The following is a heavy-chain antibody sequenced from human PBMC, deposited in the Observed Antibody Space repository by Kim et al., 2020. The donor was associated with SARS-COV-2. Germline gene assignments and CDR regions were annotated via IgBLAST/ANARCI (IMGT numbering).Heavy chain of an antibody. CDR3: ARSFYDYWTGYPIDAFDV. Sequence: VKGRFTTSRDNSKNTVDLQMNSLRPEDTAVYYCARSFYDYWTGYPIDAFDVWGQGTMVSVSS. V-gene: IGHV3-30*01. J-gene: IGHJ3*01. D-gene: IGHD3-3*01.